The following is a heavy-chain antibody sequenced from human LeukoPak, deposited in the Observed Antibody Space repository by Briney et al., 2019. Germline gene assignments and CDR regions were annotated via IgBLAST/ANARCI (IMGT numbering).Heavy chain of an antibody. CDR3: ARLSQTPDYYDAGGYYHLAY. CDR1: EYTFTSYD. J-gene: IGHJ4*02. Sequence: ASVKVSCKASEYTFTSYDINWVRQAPGQGLEWMGRMNPTTGNTGYAQKFQGRVTMTRDTSKNTAYMELRSLGSEDTAVYFCARLSQTPDYYDAGGYYHLAYWGQGTRVIVSS. CDR2: MNPTTGNT. D-gene: IGHD3-22*01. V-gene: IGHV1-8*01.